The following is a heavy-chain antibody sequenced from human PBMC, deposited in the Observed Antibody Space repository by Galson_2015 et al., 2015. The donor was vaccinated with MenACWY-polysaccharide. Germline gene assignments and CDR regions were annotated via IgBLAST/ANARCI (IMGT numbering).Heavy chain of an antibody. V-gene: IGHV4-59*08. J-gene: IGHJ5*02. CDR3: ARQNPWFDP. Sequence: ETLSLTCTVSGGSISSYYWSWIRQPPGKGLEWIGYIYYSGSTNYNPSLKSRVTISVDTSKNQFSLRLSSVTAADTAVYYCARQNPWFDPWGQGTLVTVSS. D-gene: IGHD1-14*01. CDR2: IYYSGST. CDR1: GGSISSYY.